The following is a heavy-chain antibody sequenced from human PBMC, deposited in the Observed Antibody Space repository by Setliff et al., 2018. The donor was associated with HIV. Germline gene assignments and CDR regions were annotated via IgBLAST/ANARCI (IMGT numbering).Heavy chain of an antibody. CDR2: IKEDGTRT. V-gene: IGHV3-7*03. CDR1: GFSLRNFW. CDR3: VRAGWELDF. D-gene: IGHD1-26*01. Sequence: GGSLRLSCAASGFSLRNFWMAWVRQAPGKGLEWVASIKEDGTRTYYVDSVKGRFTIYNDYAKNSVYLQMNSLRDEDTALYYCVRAGWELDFWGQGTPVTVSS. J-gene: IGHJ4*02.